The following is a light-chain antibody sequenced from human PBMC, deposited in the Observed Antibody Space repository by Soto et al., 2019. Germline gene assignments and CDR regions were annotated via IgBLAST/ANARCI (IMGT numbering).Light chain of an antibody. V-gene: IGKV1-27*01. CDR2: AAS. CDR3: QKNNSAPLT. J-gene: IGKJ4*02. CDR1: QSISNY. Sequence: DIQMTQSPSSLSASAGDRVTITCRASQSISNYLAWYQQKPGKVPKLLIYAASTLESGVPTRFSGSGSGKDFIPTISSLQPENVATYYCQKNNSAPLTFGGGTKVEIK.